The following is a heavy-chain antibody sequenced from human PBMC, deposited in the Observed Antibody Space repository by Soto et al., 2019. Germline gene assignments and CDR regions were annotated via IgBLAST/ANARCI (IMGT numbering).Heavy chain of an antibody. CDR3: AVGEYDFWSGYHWFDP. V-gene: IGHV4-39*01. J-gene: IGHJ5*02. CDR2: IYYSGST. CDR1: GGSISSSSYY. D-gene: IGHD3-3*01. Sequence: SETLSLTCTVSGGSISSSSYYWGWIRQPPGKGLEWIGSIYYSGSTYYNPSLKSRVTISVDTSKNQFSLKLSSVTAADTAVYYCAVGEYDFWSGYHWFDPWGQGTLVTVSS.